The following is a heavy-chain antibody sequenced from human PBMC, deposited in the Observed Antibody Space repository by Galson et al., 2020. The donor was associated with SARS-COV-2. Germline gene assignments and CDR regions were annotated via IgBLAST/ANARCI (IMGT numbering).Heavy chain of an antibody. D-gene: IGHD2-15*01. V-gene: IGHV4-34*01. Sequence: SETLSLTCAVYGGSFSGYYWSWIRQPPGKGLEWIGEINHSGSTNYNPSLKSRVTISVDTSKNQFSLKLSSVTAADTAVYYCAREPTPKPGYCSGGSCYGGLDYWGQGTLVTVSS. CDR3: AREPTPKPGYCSGGSCYGGLDY. CDR1: GGSFSGYY. J-gene: IGHJ4*02. CDR2: INHSGST.